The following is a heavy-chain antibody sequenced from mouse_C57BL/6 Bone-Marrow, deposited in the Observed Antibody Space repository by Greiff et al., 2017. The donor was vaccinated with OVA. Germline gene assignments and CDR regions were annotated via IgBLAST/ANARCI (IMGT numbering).Heavy chain of an antibody. CDR3: ARRWDYYGSSYVGYFDF. CDR1: GYTFTSYW. D-gene: IGHD1-1*01. Sequence: VQLQQPGAELVKPGASVKMSCKASGYTFTSYWITWVKQRPGQGLEWIGDIYPGSGSTNYNEKFKSKATLTVDTSSSTAYMQLSSLTSEDSAVYYCARRWDYYGSSYVGYFDFWGTGTTVTVSS. J-gene: IGHJ1*03. CDR2: IYPGSGST. V-gene: IGHV1-55*01.